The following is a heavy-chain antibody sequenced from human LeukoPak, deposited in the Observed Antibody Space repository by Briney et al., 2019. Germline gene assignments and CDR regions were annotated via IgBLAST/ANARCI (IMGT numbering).Heavy chain of an antibody. CDR2: IWYDGSNK. CDR3: ASQRSAYSSGWYKLDY. V-gene: IGHV3-33*01. J-gene: IGHJ4*02. CDR1: GFTFSNYA. Sequence: GGSLRLSCAASGFTFSNYAMHWVRQAPGKGLEWVAVIWYDGSNKYYADSAKGRFTISRDNSKNTLYLQMNSLRAEDTAVYYCASQRSAYSSGWYKLDYWGQGTLVTVSS. D-gene: IGHD6-19*01.